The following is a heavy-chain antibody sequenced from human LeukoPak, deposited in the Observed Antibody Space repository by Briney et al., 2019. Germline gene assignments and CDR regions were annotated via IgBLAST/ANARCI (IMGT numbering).Heavy chain of an antibody. V-gene: IGHV3-21*04. CDR1: GFTFSTYS. CDR3: ARGITIFGVVIPSYYYYYGMDV. J-gene: IGHJ6*02. D-gene: IGHD3-3*01. Sequence: PGGSLRLSCAASGFTFSTYSMNWVRQAPGKGLEWVSSISSSSSYIYYADSVKGRFTISRDNAKNSLYLQMNSLRAEDTAVYYCARGITIFGVVIPSYYYYYGMDVWGQGTTVTVSS. CDR2: ISSSSSYI.